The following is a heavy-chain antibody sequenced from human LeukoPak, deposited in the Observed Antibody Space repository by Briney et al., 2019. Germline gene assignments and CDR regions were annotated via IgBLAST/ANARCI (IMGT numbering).Heavy chain of an antibody. CDR2: IYPGDSET. J-gene: IGHJ6*03. CDR1: GCSFTSYW. CDR3: ARWRESYSYYYYMDV. Sequence: KVRESLKISCKGSGCSFTSYWIVWVRQMPGKGLEWMGIIYPGDSETRYSPSFQGQVTISADKSISTAYLQWSSLRASDTAMYYCARWRESYSYYYYMDVWGKGTTVTVSS. V-gene: IGHV5-51*01.